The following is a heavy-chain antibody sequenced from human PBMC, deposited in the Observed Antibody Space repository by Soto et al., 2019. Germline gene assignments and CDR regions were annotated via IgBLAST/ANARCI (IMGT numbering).Heavy chain of an antibody. Sequence: QVQLVESGGGVIQPGRSLRLSCAASGFTFSSYGMHWVRQAPGKGLEWVAVISYDGSNKYYAESVKGRFTISRDNSKNTLYLQMNSLRAEDTAVYYCAKDYGYCSGGSCYSSCWFDPWGQGTLVTVSS. D-gene: IGHD2-15*01. CDR1: GFTFSSYG. J-gene: IGHJ5*02. V-gene: IGHV3-30*18. CDR3: AKDYGYCSGGSCYSSCWFDP. CDR2: ISYDGSNK.